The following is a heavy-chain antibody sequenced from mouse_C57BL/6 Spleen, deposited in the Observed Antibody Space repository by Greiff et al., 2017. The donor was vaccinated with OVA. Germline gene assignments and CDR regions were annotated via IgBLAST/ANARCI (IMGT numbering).Heavy chain of an antibody. V-gene: IGHV1-82*01. CDR2: IYPGDGDT. CDR1: GYAFSSSW. D-gene: IGHD1-1*01. CDR3: AWESAVRETWVAY. Sequence: QVQLQQSGPELVKPGASVKISCKASGYAFSSSWMNWVKQRPGQGLEWIGRIYPGDGDTNYNGKFKGKATLTADKSSSTAYKQLSSLTSEDSAVYCGAWESAVRETWVAYWGQGTMVTVSA. J-gene: IGHJ3*01.